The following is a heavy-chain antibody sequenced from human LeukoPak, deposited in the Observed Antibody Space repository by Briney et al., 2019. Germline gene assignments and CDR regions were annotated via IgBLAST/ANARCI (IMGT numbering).Heavy chain of an antibody. CDR2: INPNSGDT. Sequence: ASVKVSCKASGYTFTGYHMHWVRQAPGQGLEWMGRINPNSGDTNSAQNFQGRVTMTRDTSISTAYMELSRLRSDDTAVYYCARDYCSSTSCLFDYWGQGTLVPSPQ. CDR3: ARDYCSSTSCLFDY. J-gene: IGHJ4*02. CDR1: GYTFTGYH. V-gene: IGHV1-2*06. D-gene: IGHD2-2*01.